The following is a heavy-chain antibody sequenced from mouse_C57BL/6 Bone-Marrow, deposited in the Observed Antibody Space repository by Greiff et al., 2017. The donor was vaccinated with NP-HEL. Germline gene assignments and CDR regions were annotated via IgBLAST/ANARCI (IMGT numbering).Heavy chain of an antibody. Sequence: EVQLVESGGGLVQPGGSLSLSCAASGFTFTDYYMSWVRQPPGKALEWLGFIRNKANGYTTEYSASVKGRFTISRDNSQSILYLQMNALKAEDSATYYCARWYYGSGYCWYFDVWGTGTTVTVSS. CDR3: ARWYYGSGYCWYFDV. CDR1: GFTFTDYY. V-gene: IGHV7-3*01. CDR2: IRNKANGYTT. J-gene: IGHJ1*03. D-gene: IGHD1-1*01.